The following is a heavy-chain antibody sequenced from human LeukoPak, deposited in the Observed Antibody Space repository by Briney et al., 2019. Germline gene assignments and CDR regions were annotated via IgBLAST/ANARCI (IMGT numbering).Heavy chain of an antibody. CDR1: GYTFTGYF. CDR3: ARGGLPVYYYYMDV. V-gene: IGHV1-2*02. J-gene: IGHJ6*03. CDR2: INPNSGCT. Sequence: ASVKVSCKTSGYTFTGYFMHWVRQAPGQGLEGMGWINPNSGCTNYPQKFQDRVTITRDTSISTAYMELSRLRSDDTAIYYCARGGLPVYYYYMDVWGKGTTVTVSS. D-gene: IGHD1-26*01.